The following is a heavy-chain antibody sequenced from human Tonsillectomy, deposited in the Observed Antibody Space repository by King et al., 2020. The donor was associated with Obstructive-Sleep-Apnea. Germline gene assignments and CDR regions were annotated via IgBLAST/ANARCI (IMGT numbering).Heavy chain of an antibody. V-gene: IGHV1-18*01. Sequence: VQLVESGAEVKKPGASVKVSCKTSGYTFGTYGITWVRQAPGQGLEWMGWINPNNGNTDYAQKLQGRVTMPTDASTTTAYMELRSLRSDDTAVYYCATFSRAWYFDYWGQGTLVTVSS. D-gene: IGHD6-19*01. CDR1: GYTFGTYG. CDR2: INPNNGNT. CDR3: ATFSRAWYFDY. J-gene: IGHJ4*02.